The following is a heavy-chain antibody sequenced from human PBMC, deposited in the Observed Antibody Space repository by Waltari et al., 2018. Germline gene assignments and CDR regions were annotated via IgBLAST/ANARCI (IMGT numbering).Heavy chain of an antibody. CDR1: GGSISRYY. CDR2: MYSDGST. J-gene: IGHJ4*02. Sequence: QVQLQESGPGLVKPSETLSLTCTVSGGSISRYYWSWIRQPPGKGLEWLGYMYSDGSTNYNPSLKSRVTMSVDTSKNHFSLKLSSVTAADTAVYYCARLYGELPDSWGQGTLVTVSS. V-gene: IGHV4-4*09. CDR3: ARLYGELPDS. D-gene: IGHD1-7*01.